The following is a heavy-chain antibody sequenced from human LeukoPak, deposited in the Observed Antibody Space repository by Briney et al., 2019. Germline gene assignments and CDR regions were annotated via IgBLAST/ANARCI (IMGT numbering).Heavy chain of an antibody. J-gene: IGHJ4*02. CDR1: GGSISNYY. Sequence: SETLSLTCTVSGGSISNYYWNWIRQPPGKGLEWIGYIYYTGSTNYNPSLKSRVTMSVDTSKNQFSLNLRSVTPEDTAVYYCARNLVPEQLVLNFWGQGTLVTVSS. V-gene: IGHV4-59*01. CDR2: IYYTGST. D-gene: IGHD6-13*01. CDR3: ARNLVPEQLVLNF.